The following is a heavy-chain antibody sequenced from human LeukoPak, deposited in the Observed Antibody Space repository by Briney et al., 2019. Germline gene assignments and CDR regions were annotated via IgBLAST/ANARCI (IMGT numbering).Heavy chain of an antibody. J-gene: IGHJ4*02. Sequence: ASVKVSCKASGYTFTSYDINWVRQATGQGLEWMGWMNPNSGNTGYAQKFQGRVTMTRNTAISTAYMELSSLRSEDTAVYYCARGQYYCDSSGYYLDYWGQGTLVTVSS. D-gene: IGHD3-22*01. V-gene: IGHV1-8*01. CDR1: GYTFTSYD. CDR3: ARGQYYCDSSGYYLDY. CDR2: MNPNSGNT.